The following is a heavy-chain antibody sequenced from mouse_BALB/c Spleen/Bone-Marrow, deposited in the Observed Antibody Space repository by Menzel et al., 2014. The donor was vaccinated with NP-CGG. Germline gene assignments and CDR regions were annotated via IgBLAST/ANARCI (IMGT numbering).Heavy chain of an antibody. CDR1: DYSITSGYS. CDR3: ATDYYGWFAY. V-gene: IGHV3-1*02. D-gene: IGHD1-1*01. Sequence: DVKLQESGPDLVKPSQSLSLTCTVTDYSITSGYSWHWIRQFPGNKLEWMGYIHYSGSPNYNPSLKSRISITRDTSKNQFFLQLKSVPTEDTATYYCATDYYGWFAYWSEATLVTVSA. CDR2: IHYSGSP. J-gene: IGHJ3*01.